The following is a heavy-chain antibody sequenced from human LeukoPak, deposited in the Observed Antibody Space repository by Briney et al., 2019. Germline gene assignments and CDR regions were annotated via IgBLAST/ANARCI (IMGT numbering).Heavy chain of an antibody. CDR3: ARDLLFGELGY. V-gene: IGHV4-61*01. CDR1: GGSVSSGSYY. D-gene: IGHD3-16*01. Sequence: SETLSLTCTVSGGSVSSGSYYWSWIRQPPGKGLEWIGYIYYSGSTNYNPSLKSRVTISVDTSKNQFSLKLSSVTAADTAVYYCARDLLFGELGYWGQRTLVTVSS. CDR2: IYYSGST. J-gene: IGHJ4*02.